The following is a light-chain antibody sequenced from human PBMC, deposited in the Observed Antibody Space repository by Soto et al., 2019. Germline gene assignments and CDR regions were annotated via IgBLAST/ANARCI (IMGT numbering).Light chain of an antibody. CDR3: QQYGSSGT. CDR1: QSVSSN. V-gene: IGKV3-20*01. Sequence: EIVLTQSQVSLSVAAGERPPLSCRASQSVSSNLAWYQQKPGQAPRLLIYGTSTRATGIPDRFSGSGSGTDFTLTISRLEPEDFAVYYCQQYGSSGTFGQGAKVDIK. CDR2: GTS. J-gene: IGKJ1*01.